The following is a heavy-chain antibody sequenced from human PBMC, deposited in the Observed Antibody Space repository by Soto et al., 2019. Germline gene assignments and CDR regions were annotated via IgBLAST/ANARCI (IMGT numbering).Heavy chain of an antibody. Sequence: QVQLVQSGAEVKKPGSSVKVSCKASGGTFSSYAISWVRQAPGQGLEWMGGIIPIFGTANYAQKFQGRVTITADESTSTADMELSSLRSEDTAVYYCARESDDYSNYGAHIYYYYGMDVWGQGTTVTVSS. CDR1: GGTFSSYA. J-gene: IGHJ6*02. CDR2: IIPIFGTA. D-gene: IGHD4-4*01. V-gene: IGHV1-69*01. CDR3: ARESDDYSNYGAHIYYYYGMDV.